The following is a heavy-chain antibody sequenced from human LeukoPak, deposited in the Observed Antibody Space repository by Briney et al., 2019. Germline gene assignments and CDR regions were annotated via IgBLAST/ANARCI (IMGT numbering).Heavy chain of an antibody. D-gene: IGHD1-1*01. J-gene: IGHJ3*02. CDR3: ARRQGDGFDI. CDR2: IRRTGGST. V-gene: IGHV3-23*01. Sequence: PGGSLRLSCAASGFTFSSYAMSWVRQAPGKGLEWVSAIRRTGGSTYYADSVKGRFTISRDNSKNTLYLQMNSLRAEDTAVYYCARRQGDGFDIWGQGTMVTVSS. CDR1: GFTFSSYA.